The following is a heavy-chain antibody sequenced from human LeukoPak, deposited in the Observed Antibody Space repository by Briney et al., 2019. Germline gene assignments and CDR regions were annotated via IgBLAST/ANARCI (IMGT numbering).Heavy chain of an antibody. CDR1: GFTFSSAW. J-gene: IGHJ4*02. Sequence: GGSLRLSCAASGFTFSSAWMSRVRQAPGKGLEWVGRIKTKTDGGTTDYAAPVKGRFTISRDDSKDTLYLQMHSLTTEDTAVYYCITRPNPVGYWGQGTLVTVSS. CDR3: ITRPNPVGY. V-gene: IGHV3-15*01. CDR2: IKTKTDGGTT. D-gene: IGHD1-26*01.